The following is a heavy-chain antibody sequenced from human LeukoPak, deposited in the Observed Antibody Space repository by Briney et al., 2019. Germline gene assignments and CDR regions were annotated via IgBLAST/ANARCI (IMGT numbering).Heavy chain of an antibody. Sequence: SETLSLTCTVSGGSISSYYWSWIRQPPGKGLEWIGYIYYSGSPNYNPSLKSRVTISVDTSKNQFSLKLSSVTAADTAVYYCARAKSPGSSSWFLGDAFDIWGQGTMVTVSS. CDR1: GGSISSYY. V-gene: IGHV4-59*01. CDR3: ARAKSPGSSSWFLGDAFDI. D-gene: IGHD6-13*01. J-gene: IGHJ3*02. CDR2: IYYSGSP.